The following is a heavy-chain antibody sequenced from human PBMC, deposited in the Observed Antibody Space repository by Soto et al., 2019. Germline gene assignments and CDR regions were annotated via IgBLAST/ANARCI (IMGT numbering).Heavy chain of an antibody. CDR2: ISSSGTSA. D-gene: IGHD6-19*01. Sequence: QVQLEESRGGLVKPGGSLRLSCAASGFTFSAYYMSWIRQAPGKGLEYISYISSSGTSANYADSVKGRFTISRDNAKNSLYPQMNSLRAEDTAVYYCARDRVAVTGQYFDYWGQGALVTVSS. CDR1: GFTFSAYY. V-gene: IGHV3-11*05. CDR3: ARDRVAVTGQYFDY. J-gene: IGHJ4*02.